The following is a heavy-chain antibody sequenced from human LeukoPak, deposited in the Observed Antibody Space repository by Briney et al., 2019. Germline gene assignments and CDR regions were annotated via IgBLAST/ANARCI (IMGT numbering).Heavy chain of an antibody. CDR2: ISGSGGST. CDR3: AKGGQDYCSGGSCYPYYYYGMDV. V-gene: IGHV3-23*01. D-gene: IGHD2-15*01. CDR1: GFTFSSYA. J-gene: IGHJ6*02. Sequence: GGSLRLSCAASGFTFSSYAMSWVRQAPGKGLQWVSAISGSGGSTYYADSVKGRFTISRDSSKNTLYLQMNSLRAEDTAVYYCAKGGQDYCSGGSCYPYYYYGMDVWGQGTTVTVSS.